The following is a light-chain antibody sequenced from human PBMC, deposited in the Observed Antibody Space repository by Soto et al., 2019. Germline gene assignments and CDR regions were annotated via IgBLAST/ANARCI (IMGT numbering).Light chain of an antibody. J-gene: IGKJ1*01. Sequence: EIVLTQSPGTLSLSPGERATLSCRASQSVNSNYLAWYQQKPGQSPRVLIYGASSRTAGIPDRFSGSGSGTDFTLTIRRLEPEDFAVYYCQQYDTSPRTFDQGTKEEIK. V-gene: IGKV3-20*01. CDR3: QQYDTSPRT. CDR2: GAS. CDR1: QSVNSNY.